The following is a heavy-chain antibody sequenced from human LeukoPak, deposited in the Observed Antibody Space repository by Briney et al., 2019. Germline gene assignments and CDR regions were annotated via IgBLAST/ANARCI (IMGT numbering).Heavy chain of an antibody. CDR2: IYYSGST. CDR3: ARENGWLRLDY. J-gene: IGHJ4*02. CDR1: VGSISSYY. D-gene: IGHD5-12*01. Sequence: SETLSLTCTVSVGSISSYYWSWIRQPPGKGLEWIGYIYYSGSTNYNPSLKSRVTISVDTSKNQFSLKLSSVTAADTAVYYCARENGWLRLDYWGQGTLVTVSS. V-gene: IGHV4-59*01.